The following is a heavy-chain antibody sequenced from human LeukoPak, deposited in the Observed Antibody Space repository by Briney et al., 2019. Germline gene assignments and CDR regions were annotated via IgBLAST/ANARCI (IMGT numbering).Heavy chain of an antibody. Sequence: GASVKVSCKASGYTFTSYCMHWVRQAPGQGLEWMGIINPSGGSTSYAQKFQGRVTMTRDTSTSTVYMELSSLRSEDTAVYYCARALNTYYYDSSGPRGFDYWGQGTLVTVSS. V-gene: IGHV1-46*01. J-gene: IGHJ4*02. D-gene: IGHD3-22*01. CDR1: GYTFTSYC. CDR2: INPSGGST. CDR3: ARALNTYYYDSSGPRGFDY.